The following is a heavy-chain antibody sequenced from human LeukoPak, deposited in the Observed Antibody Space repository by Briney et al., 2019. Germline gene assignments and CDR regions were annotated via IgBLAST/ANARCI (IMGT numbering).Heavy chain of an antibody. CDR3: ARDGLSDYYDRQYYFDY. D-gene: IGHD3-22*01. J-gene: IGHJ4*02. CDR2: IYTSGST. V-gene: IGHV4-4*07. CDR1: VDSISSYY. Sequence: PSETLSLTCTFSVDSISSYYWSWIRQPAGKGLEWIGRIYTSGSTNYNPSLKSRVTMSVDTSKNQFSLKLSSVTAADTAVYYCARDGLSDYYDRQYYFDYWGQGTLVTVSS.